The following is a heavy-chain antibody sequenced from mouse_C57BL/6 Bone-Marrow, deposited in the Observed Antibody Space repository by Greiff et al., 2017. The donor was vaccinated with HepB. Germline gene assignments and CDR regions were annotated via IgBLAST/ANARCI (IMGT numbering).Heavy chain of an antibody. CDR3: ARGGLLPYFDV. CDR2: ISDGGSYT. CDR1: GFTFSSYA. V-gene: IGHV5-4*03. J-gene: IGHJ1*03. D-gene: IGHD2-3*01. Sequence: EVMLVESGGGLVKPGGSLKLSCAASGFTFSSYAMSWVRQTPEKRLEWVATISDGGSYTYYPDNVKGRFTISRDNAKNNLYLQMSHLKSEDTAMYYCARGGLLPYFDVWGTGTTVTVSS.